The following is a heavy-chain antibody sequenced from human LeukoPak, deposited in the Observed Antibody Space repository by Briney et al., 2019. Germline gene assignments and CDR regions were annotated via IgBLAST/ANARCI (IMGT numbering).Heavy chain of an antibody. J-gene: IGHJ4*02. D-gene: IGHD5-12*01. CDR3: AKDMSRGGLRLPDY. Sequence: LSGGSLRLSCAASGFTFSSYAMSWVRQAPGKGLEWVSAISGSGGSTYYADSVKGRFTISRDNSKNSLYLQMNSLRAEDTALYYCAKDMSRGGLRLPDYWGQGTLVTVSS. CDR1: GFTFSSYA. V-gene: IGHV3-23*01. CDR2: ISGSGGST.